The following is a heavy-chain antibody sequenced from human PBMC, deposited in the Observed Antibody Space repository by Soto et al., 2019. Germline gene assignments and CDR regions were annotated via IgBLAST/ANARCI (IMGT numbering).Heavy chain of an antibody. J-gene: IGHJ4*02. Sequence: EVQLLESGGGFVQPGGSLRLSCAAYGFSFSSLAMSWVRQAPGKGLEWVSSISGRGVDTLYADSVKGRLTISRDNSQNPLYLQVNRRRAEDSAVYSCTKDPTDVTLFYYWCQGTFFTGSS. CDR1: GFSFSSLA. CDR3: TKDPTDVTLFYY. D-gene: IGHD1-1*01. V-gene: IGHV3-23*01. CDR2: ISGRGVDT.